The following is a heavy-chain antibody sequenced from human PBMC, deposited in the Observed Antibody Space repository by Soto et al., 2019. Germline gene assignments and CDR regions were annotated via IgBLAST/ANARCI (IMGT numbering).Heavy chain of an antibody. V-gene: IGHV1-18*01. J-gene: IGHJ4*02. CDR2: VSTYNGNT. Sequence: QVQLVQSGPEVKMPGASVNVSCKASGYTFTSYGINWVRQAPGQGLEWMGRVSTYNGNTKYAQKFQGRVPMTTDTSTSTVYMHLRSLRSDDTAVYYCARERGLTASTLFGYWGQGTVVTVS. CDR3: ARERGLTASTLFGY. D-gene: IGHD3-10*02. CDR1: GYTFTSYG.